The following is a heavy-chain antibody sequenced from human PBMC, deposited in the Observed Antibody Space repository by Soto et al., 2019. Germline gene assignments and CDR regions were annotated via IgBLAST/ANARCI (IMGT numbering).Heavy chain of an antibody. Sequence: NPSETLSLTCSASGGSITSSSHFWGWVRQPPGKGLEWIGTIYFTGNTYYTPSLKSRLTMSIDTSKNEFSLRLNSVTAADTAVYYCAGQTFTIAAASYGRSNWFDPWGPGTLVTVPQ. J-gene: IGHJ5*02. D-gene: IGHD6-25*01. V-gene: IGHV4-39*01. CDR2: IYFTGNT. CDR1: GGSITSSSHF. CDR3: AGQTFTIAAASYGRSNWFDP.